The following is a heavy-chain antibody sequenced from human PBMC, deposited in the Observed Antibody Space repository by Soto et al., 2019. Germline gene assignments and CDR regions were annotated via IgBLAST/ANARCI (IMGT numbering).Heavy chain of an antibody. Sequence: KPSETLSLTCAVSVGSISSSNWWSWVRQPPGKGLEWIGEIYHSGSTNYNPSLKSRVTISVDKSKNQFSLKLSSVTAADTAVYYCASGNYDILTGYYQTFDYWGQGTLVTVSS. CDR3: ASGNYDILTGYYQTFDY. V-gene: IGHV4-4*02. J-gene: IGHJ4*02. CDR1: VGSISSSNW. CDR2: IYHSGST. D-gene: IGHD3-9*01.